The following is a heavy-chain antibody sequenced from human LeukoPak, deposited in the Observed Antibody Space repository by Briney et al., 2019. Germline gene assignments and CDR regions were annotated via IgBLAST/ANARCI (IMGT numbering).Heavy chain of an antibody. Sequence: GRSLRLFRAASGFTFPNHGMHWVPQAPGKGLEWVAIVFYDGHTKYYVDSVKGRFLISRDNSLNTVYLQMNNLRADDTADYYCARGERGFGDAFDLWGPGTVVTVSS. V-gene: IGHV3-30*03. CDR2: VFYDGHTK. CDR1: GFTFPNHG. CDR3: ARGERGFGDAFDL. D-gene: IGHD3-10*01. J-gene: IGHJ3*01.